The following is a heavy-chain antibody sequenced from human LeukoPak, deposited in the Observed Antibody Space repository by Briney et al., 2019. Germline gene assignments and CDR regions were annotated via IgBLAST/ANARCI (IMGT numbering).Heavy chain of an antibody. Sequence: ASVKVSCMASDSTFTNYDISWVRQAPGQGLEWMGWISGYNGNTNYAQRLQGRVTLTTDTSTSTAYMELRSLTSGDTAVYYCARDEGSFDIWGQGTLVTVSS. CDR3: ARDEGSFDI. CDR1: DSTFTNYD. V-gene: IGHV1-18*01. CDR2: ISGYNGNT. J-gene: IGHJ3*02.